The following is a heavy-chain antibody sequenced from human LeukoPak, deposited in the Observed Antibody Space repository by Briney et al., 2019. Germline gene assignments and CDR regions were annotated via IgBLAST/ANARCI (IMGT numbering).Heavy chain of an antibody. J-gene: IGHJ4*02. CDR3: ARALGPGYSGYDSGFDY. V-gene: IGHV1-18*01. D-gene: IGHD5-12*01. CDR1: GYTFTSYG. CDR2: ISAYYGNT. Sequence: ASVKVSCKASGYTFTSYGISWVRQAPGQGLEWMGWISAYYGNTNYAQKLQGRVTMTTDTSTSTAYMELRSLRSDDTAVYYCARALGPGYSGYDSGFDYWGQGTLVTVSS.